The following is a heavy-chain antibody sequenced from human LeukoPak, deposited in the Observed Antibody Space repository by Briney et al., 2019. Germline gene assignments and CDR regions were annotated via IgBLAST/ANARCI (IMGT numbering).Heavy chain of an antibody. V-gene: IGHV4-34*01. D-gene: IGHD2-8*01. Sequence: SETLSLTCAVYGGSFSGYYWSWIRQPPGKGLEWIGEINHSGSTNYNPSLKSRVTISVDTSENQFSLKLSSVTAADTAVYYCARGHFVLMVYAVFDYWGQGTLVTVSS. J-gene: IGHJ4*02. CDR3: ARGHFVLMVYAVFDY. CDR1: GGSFSGYY. CDR2: INHSGST.